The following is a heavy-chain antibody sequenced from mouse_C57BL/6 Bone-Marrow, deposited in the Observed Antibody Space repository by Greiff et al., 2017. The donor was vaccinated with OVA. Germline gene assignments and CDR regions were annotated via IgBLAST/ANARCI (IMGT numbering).Heavy chain of an antibody. D-gene: IGHD2-1*01. CDR1: GFTFSSYA. J-gene: IGHJ3*01. CDR3: ARDRGNYVTWFAY. Sequence: EVKLMESGGGLVKPGGSLKLSCAASGFTFSSYAMSWVRQTPEKRLEWVATISDGGSYTYYPDNVKGRFTFSRDNAKNNLYLQMSHLKSEDTAVYYCARDRGNYVTWFAYWGQGTLVTVSA. V-gene: IGHV5-4*01. CDR2: ISDGGSYT.